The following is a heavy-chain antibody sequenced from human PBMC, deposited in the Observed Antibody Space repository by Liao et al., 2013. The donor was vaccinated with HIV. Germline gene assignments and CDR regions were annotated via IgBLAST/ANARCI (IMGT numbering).Heavy chain of an antibody. J-gene: IGHJ4*02. V-gene: IGHV4-39*07. CDR1: GGSISSSSYY. CDR3: ARGGAWGYDY. CDR2: IYYSGST. D-gene: IGHD5-12*01. Sequence: QLQLEESGPGLVKPSETLSLTCTVSGGSISSSSYYWGWIRQPPGKGLEWIGSIYYSGSTYYNPSLRSRVTISVDTSKNQFSLKLSSVTAADTAVYYCARGGAWGYDYWGQGTLVTVSS.